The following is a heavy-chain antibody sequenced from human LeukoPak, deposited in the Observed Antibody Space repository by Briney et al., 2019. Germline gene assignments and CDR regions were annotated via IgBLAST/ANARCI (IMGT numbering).Heavy chain of an antibody. V-gene: IGHV3-7*03. CDR2: IKQDGSEK. J-gene: IGHJ3*02. CDR1: GFTFSSYW. D-gene: IGHD2-2*02. Sequence: GGSLRLSCGVSGFTFSSYWMTWVRQTPGKGLEWVANIKQDGSEKYYVDSVKGRFTISRDNAKNSLYLQVSSLRAEDTAVYYCAKLDLGYCSSTSWCTFDIWGQGTMVTVSS. CDR3: AKLDLGYCSSTSWCTFDI.